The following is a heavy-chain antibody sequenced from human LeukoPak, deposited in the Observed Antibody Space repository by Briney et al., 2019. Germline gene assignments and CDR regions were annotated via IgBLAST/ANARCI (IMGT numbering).Heavy chain of an antibody. CDR3: AKGRSIAARPNEAFDI. J-gene: IGHJ3*02. Sequence: ASVKVSCKASGYTLTSYGINWVRQAPGQGLEWMGWISTYNGITSYAQKLQGRVTMTTDTSTSTVYMELRSLRSDDMAVYYCAKGRSIAARPNEAFDIWGQGTRVTVSS. CDR2: ISTYNGIT. V-gene: IGHV1-18*03. D-gene: IGHD6-6*01. CDR1: GYTLTSYG.